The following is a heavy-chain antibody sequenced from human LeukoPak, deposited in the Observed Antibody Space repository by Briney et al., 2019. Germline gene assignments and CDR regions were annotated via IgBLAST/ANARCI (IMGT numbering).Heavy chain of an antibody. CDR1: GGSISSYY. V-gene: IGHV4-59*08. J-gene: IGHJ4*02. CDR3: ASGSYYSDY. D-gene: IGHD1-26*01. Sequence: SETLSLTCTVSGGSISSYYWSWIRQPPGKGLEWIGYIYYSGSTNYNPSLKGRVTISVDTSKNQFSLKLSSVTAADTAVYYCASGSYYSDYWGQGTLVTVSS. CDR2: IYYSGST.